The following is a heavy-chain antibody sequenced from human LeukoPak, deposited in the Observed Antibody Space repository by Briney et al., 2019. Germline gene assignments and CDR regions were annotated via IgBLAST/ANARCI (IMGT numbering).Heavy chain of an antibody. D-gene: IGHD5-18*01. J-gene: IGHJ4*02. CDR3: ARDGYGHGSLDY. Sequence: GGSLRLSCAASGFTFSGYAMHWVRQAPGKGLEWVAVIWYDGSNVNYADSVKGRFSISRDGSKNTLDLQINGLRDEDTAVYYCARDGYGHGSLDYWGQGTLVSVSS. CDR2: IWYDGSNV. V-gene: IGHV3-33*01. CDR1: GFTFSGYA.